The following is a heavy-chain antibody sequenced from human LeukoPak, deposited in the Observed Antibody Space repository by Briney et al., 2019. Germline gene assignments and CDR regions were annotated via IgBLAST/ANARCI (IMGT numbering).Heavy chain of an antibody. V-gene: IGHV1-69*04. CDR3: ARSNMLPYGMDV. Sequence: GASVKVSCKASGGTFSSSAISWVRQAPGQGLEWMGRIIPILVIANYAQKFQGRITITADKSTSTAYMELRSLRSDDTAVYYCARSNMLPYGMDVWGQGTTVTVSS. CDR2: IIPILVIA. D-gene: IGHD4-11*01. J-gene: IGHJ6*02. CDR1: GGTFSSSA.